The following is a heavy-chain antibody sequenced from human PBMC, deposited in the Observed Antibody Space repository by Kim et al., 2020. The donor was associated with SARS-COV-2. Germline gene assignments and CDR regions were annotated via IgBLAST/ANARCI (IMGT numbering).Heavy chain of an antibody. CDR3: AREYYYGSGSYVGFDY. CDR1: GYTFTGYY. D-gene: IGHD3-10*01. CDR2: INPNSGGT. Sequence: ASVKVSCKASGYTFTGYYMHWVRQAPGQGLEWMGWINPNSGGTNYAQKFQGRVTMTRDTSISTAYMELSRLRSDDTAMYYCAREYYYGSGSYVGFDYWGQGTLVTVSS. V-gene: IGHV1-2*02. J-gene: IGHJ4*02.